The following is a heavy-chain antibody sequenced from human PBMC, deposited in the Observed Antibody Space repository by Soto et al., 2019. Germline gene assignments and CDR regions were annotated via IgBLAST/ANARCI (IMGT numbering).Heavy chain of an antibody. CDR1: GFTFSDFA. J-gene: IGHJ4*02. Sequence: EVQLLESGGGLVQPGGSLRLSCTASGFTFSDFAMTWVRQAPGKGLEWVAALNHGGGGARHYADSVTGRFTISRDNSKSTLHLQMDSLRAEDAAMYFCVKNGPIGGNYQDLDYWGQGTLGAVSS. D-gene: IGHD1-26*01. CDR2: LNHGGGGAR. CDR3: VKNGPIGGNYQDLDY. V-gene: IGHV3-23*01.